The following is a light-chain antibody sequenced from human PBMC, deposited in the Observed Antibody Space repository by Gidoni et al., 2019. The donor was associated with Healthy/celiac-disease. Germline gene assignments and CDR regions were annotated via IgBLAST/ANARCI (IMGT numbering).Light chain of an antibody. CDR1: QSVSSY. V-gene: IGKV3-11*01. CDR2: DAS. Sequence: EIVLTQSPATLSLSPGERATLSCRASQSVSSYLAWYQQKPGQAPRLLIYDASNRATGIPARFSGSGSGTDFTLTIRSLEPEDFAVYYCQQRCNWPITFGQGTRLEI. J-gene: IGKJ5*01. CDR3: QQRCNWPIT.